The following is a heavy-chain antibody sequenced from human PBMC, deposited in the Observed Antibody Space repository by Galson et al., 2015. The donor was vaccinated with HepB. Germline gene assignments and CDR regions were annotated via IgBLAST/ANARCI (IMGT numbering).Heavy chain of an antibody. CDR2: IYWDDDK. CDR1: GFSLSTSGVG. D-gene: IGHD4-17*01. Sequence: PALVKPTQTLTLTCTFSGFSLSTSGVGVGWIRQPPGKALEWLALIYWDDDKRYSPSLKSRLTITKDTSKNQVVLTMTNMDPVDTATYYCALQHKQYTVTNNWFDPWGQGTLVTVSS. CDR3: ALQHKQYTVTNNWFDP. V-gene: IGHV2-5*02. J-gene: IGHJ5*02.